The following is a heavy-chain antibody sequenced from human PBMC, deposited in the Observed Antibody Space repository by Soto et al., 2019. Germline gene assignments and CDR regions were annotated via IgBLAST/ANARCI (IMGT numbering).Heavy chain of an antibody. CDR1: GLPFSIDA. J-gene: IGHJ5*02. CDR3: AKEGGSDSYTDA. Sequence: PGRPLTLSCVSSGLPFSIDAMGLVRQAPGKGLAWVSDISGSGGSKYYAHSVQGRFNISRDNSKNKLYLQMNSLRAEDTFVYYCAKEGGSDSYTDAWGQGTLVTVSS. CDR2: ISGSGGSK. D-gene: IGHD2-21*02. V-gene: IGHV3-23*01.